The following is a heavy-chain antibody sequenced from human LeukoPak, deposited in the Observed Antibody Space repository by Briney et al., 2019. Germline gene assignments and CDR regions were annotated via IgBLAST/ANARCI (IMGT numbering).Heavy chain of an antibody. CDR2: INPSGGST. CDR3: ARGPSYYDFWSGYISTGYFDY. J-gene: IGHJ4*02. CDR1: GYTFTSYY. V-gene: IGHV1-46*01. D-gene: IGHD3-3*01. Sequence: ASVKVSCKASGYTFTSYYMHWVRQAPGQGLEWMGIINPSGGSTSYAQKFQGRVTMTTDTSTSTAYMELRSLRSDDTAVYYCARGPSYYDFWSGYISTGYFDYWGQGTLVTVSS.